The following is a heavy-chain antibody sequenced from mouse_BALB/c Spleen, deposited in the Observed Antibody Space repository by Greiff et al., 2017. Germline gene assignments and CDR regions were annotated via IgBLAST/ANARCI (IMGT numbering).Heavy chain of an antibody. D-gene: IGHD2-4*01. Sequence: QVQLQQPGAELVKPGASVKLSCKASGYTFTSYWMHWVKQRPGQGLEWIGEIDPSDIYTNYNQKFKGKATLTVDKSSSTAYMQLSSLTSEDSAVYYCARGITFAYWGQGTLVTVSA. CDR3: ARGITFAY. CDR1: GYTFTSYW. V-gene: IGHV1-69*02. J-gene: IGHJ3*01. CDR2: IDPSDIYT.